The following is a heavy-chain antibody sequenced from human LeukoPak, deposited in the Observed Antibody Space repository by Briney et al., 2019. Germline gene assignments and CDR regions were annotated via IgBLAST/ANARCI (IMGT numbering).Heavy chain of an antibody. J-gene: IGHJ4*02. V-gene: IGHV5-51*01. CDR1: GYSFTSYW. D-gene: IGHD3-9*01. CDR2: IYPGDSDT. Sequence: KIGESLKISCKGSGYSFTSYWIGWVRQMPGKGLEWMGIIYPGDSDTRYSPSFQGQVTISADKSISTAYLQWSSLKASDTAMYYCAGLERYDILTGYYGDYWGQGTLVTVSS. CDR3: AGLERYDILTGYYGDY.